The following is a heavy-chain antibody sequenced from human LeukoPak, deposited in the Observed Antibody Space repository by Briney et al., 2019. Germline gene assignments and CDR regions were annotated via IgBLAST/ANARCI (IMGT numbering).Heavy chain of an antibody. J-gene: IGHJ4*02. CDR3: ARGGNPLYGLDC. D-gene: IGHD1-14*01. CDR1: GYTFTSCY. CDR2: INPSGGST. V-gene: IGHV1-46*01. Sequence: ASVKVSCKASGYTFTSCYMHWVRQAPGQGLEWMGIINPSGGSTSYVQKFQGRVTMTRDTSTSTVYMELSSLRSEDTAVYYCARGGNPLYGLDCWGQGTLVTVSS.